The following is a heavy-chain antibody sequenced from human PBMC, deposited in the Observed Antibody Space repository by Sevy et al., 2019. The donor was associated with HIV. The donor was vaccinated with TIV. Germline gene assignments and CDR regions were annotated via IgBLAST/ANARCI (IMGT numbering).Heavy chain of an antibody. CDR2: VNLDGSGK. Sequence: GRSLRLSCAASGFSFSSYWMTWFRQAPGKELEWVANVNLDGSGKYYVDSVKGRFTISRDNARNSLSLQMNSLRAEDTAVYYCARSVDYWGQGTLVTVSS. CDR1: GFSFSSYW. CDR3: ARSVDY. J-gene: IGHJ4*02. V-gene: IGHV3-7*01.